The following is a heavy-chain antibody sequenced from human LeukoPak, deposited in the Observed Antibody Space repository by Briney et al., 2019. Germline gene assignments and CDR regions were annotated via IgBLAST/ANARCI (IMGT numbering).Heavy chain of an antibody. Sequence: ASVKVSCKASGYTFTSYGISWVRQAPGQGLEWMGWISAYNGNTNYAQKLQGRVTMTTDTSTSTAYMGLRSLRSDDTAVYYCARDIGRLDCSGGSCYYYYYGMDVWGQGTTVTVSS. CDR2: ISAYNGNT. J-gene: IGHJ6*02. V-gene: IGHV1-18*01. CDR3: ARDIGRLDCSGGSCYYYYYGMDV. D-gene: IGHD2-15*01. CDR1: GYTFTSYG.